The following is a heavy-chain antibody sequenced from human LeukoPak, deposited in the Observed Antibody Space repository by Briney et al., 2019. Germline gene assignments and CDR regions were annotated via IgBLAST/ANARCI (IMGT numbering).Heavy chain of an antibody. CDR1: GFTFSDYY. D-gene: IGHD5-12*01. CDR3: VRVRIVATRDGNFYGLDV. CDR2: ISSSGSTI. V-gene: IGHV3-11*01. Sequence: PGGSLRLSCAASGFTFSDYYMSWIRQAPGKGLEWVSYISSSGSTIYYADSVKGRFTISRDNAKNSLYLQMNSLRAEDTAVYYCVRVRIVATRDGNFYGLDVWGQGTTVTVSS. J-gene: IGHJ6*02.